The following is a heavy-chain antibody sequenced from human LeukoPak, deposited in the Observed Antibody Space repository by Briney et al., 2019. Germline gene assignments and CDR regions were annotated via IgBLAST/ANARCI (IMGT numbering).Heavy chain of an antibody. CDR3: AGQGASMIVSGGDAFDI. J-gene: IGHJ3*02. D-gene: IGHD3-22*01. Sequence: ASVKVSCKASGYTFTSYYMLWVRQAPGQGLEWMGIINPSGGSTSYAQKFQGRVTMTRDMSTSTVYMELSSLRSEDTAVYYCAGQGASMIVSGGDAFDIWGQGTMATVSS. CDR2: INPSGGST. CDR1: GYTFTSYY. V-gene: IGHV1-46*01.